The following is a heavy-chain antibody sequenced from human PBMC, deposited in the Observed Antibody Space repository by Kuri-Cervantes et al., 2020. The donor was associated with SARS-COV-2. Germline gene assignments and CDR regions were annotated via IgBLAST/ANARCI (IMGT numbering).Heavy chain of an antibody. J-gene: IGHJ5*02. CDR3: AKAGGIEIPAATNWFDP. V-gene: IGHV3-23*01. D-gene: IGHD2-2*01. Sequence: GESLKTPCAASGFTFSSYSMSWVRLAPGKGLEWVSGIGGSGGNTYYADPVKGRFTISRDNSQNTQYLQMTHLSAGDTAIYYCAKAGGIEIPAATNWFDPWGQGTLVTVSS. CDR1: GFTFSSYS. CDR2: IGGSGGNT.